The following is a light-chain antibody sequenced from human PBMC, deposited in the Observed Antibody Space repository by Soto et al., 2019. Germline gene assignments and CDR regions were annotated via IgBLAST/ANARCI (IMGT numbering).Light chain of an antibody. CDR1: AMPKQY. CDR2: KDR. J-gene: IGLJ2*01. Sequence: SYELTQPPSVSVSPGQTARITCSGDAMPKQYAYWYQQKPGQAPVLLIYKDRERPSGIPERFSGSSSGTTVMLTITGVQAEDEADFYCQSTDSSGTYVVFGGGTKVTVL. V-gene: IGLV3-25*03. CDR3: QSTDSSGTYVV.